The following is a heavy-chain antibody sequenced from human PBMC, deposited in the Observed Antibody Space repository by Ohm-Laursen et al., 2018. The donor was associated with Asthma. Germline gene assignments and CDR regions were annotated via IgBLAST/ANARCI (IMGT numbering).Heavy chain of an antibody. V-gene: IGHV3-9*01. CDR1: GFTFDDYA. CDR3: ARRDFSGGDPNAASDI. CDR2: ISWNSGSI. D-gene: IGHD2-21*02. Sequence: SLRLSCAASGFTFDDYAMHWVRQAPGKGLEWVSGISWNSGSIGYADSVKGRFTISRDNAKNSLYLQMNSLRAEDTAVYYCARRDFSGGDPNAASDIWGQGTMVTVSS. J-gene: IGHJ3*02.